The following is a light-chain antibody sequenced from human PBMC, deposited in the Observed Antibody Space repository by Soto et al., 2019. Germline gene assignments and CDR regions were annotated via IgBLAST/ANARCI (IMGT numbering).Light chain of an antibody. CDR3: QQSYSSPPIT. V-gene: IGKV1-39*01. CDR1: QSISSF. Sequence: DIQMTQSPSSLSASVGDRITITCRASQSISSFLNWYQQKPGKPPKLLIYDASSLQSGVPSRFSGSGSGTDFTLTISSLQPEDFATYYCQQSYSSPPITFGQGTRLEIK. CDR2: DAS. J-gene: IGKJ5*01.